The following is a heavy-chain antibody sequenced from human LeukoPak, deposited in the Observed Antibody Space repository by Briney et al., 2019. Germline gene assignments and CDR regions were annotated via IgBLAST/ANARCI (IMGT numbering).Heavy chain of an antibody. V-gene: IGHV4-39*07. CDR2: IYYSGST. CDR1: GGSISSSSYY. CDR3: AYPLGDYYYGSGSYRNDPGD. J-gene: IGHJ4*02. D-gene: IGHD3-10*01. Sequence: SETLSLTCTVSGGSISSSSYYWGWIRQPPGKGLEWIGSIYYSGSTYYNPSLKSRVTISVDTSKNQFSLKLSSVTAADTAVYYCAYPLGDYYYGSGSYRNDPGDWGQGTLVTVSS.